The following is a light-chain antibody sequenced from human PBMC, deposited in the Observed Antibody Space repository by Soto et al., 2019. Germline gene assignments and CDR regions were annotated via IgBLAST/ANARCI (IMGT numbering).Light chain of an antibody. CDR2: VNSDGSH. J-gene: IGLJ2*01. CDR1: SGHNTYA. Sequence: QLVLTQSPSASASLGASVRLTCTLTSGHNTYAIAWHQQQPARGPRFLMKVNSDGSHTKGDGIPGRFSGSRSGAEHYLTISSLQSEDEADYYCQTWGSGIDVVFGQGTKLTVL. V-gene: IGLV4-69*01. CDR3: QTWGSGIDVV.